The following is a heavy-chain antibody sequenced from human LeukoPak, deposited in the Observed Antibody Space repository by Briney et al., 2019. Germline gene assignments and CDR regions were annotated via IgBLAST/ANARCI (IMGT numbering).Heavy chain of an antibody. D-gene: IGHD2-2*01. CDR1: GGTFSNHV. CDR2: IISAFGPA. Sequence: ASVKVSCKASGGTFSNHVMTWVRQALGQGLEWMGGIISAFGPANYAQKFQGRVTITADESINTAYMELSSLRSEDTAVYYCARGVVPAAITSWFDPWGQGTLVTVSS. CDR3: ARGVVPAAITSWFDP. J-gene: IGHJ5*02. V-gene: IGHV1-69*13.